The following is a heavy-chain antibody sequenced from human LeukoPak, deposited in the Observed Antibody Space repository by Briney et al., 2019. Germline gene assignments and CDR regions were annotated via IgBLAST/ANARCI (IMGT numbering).Heavy chain of an antibody. CDR1: GGSISYYY. V-gene: IGHV4-4*07. CDR2: IYASGST. D-gene: IGHD2-2*01. J-gene: IGHJ4*02. Sequence: PSETLSLTCTVSGGSISYYYWSWIRQPAGKGLEWIGRIYASGSTNYNPSLKSRVTMSLDTSKNQLSLNLISVTAADTAVYYCARDNPNCNSTSCYPLDSWGQGTLVTVSS. CDR3: ARDNPNCNSTSCYPLDS.